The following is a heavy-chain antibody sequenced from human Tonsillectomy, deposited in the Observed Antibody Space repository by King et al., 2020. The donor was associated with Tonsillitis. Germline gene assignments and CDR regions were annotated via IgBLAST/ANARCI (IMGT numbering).Heavy chain of an antibody. V-gene: IGHV4-61*01. Sequence: QLQESGPGLVKPSETLSLTCTVSGGSVSSGSYYWSWIRQPPEKGLEWIGYIYYSGSTNYNPSLKSRVTISVDTSKNQFSLNLSSVTAADTAVYYCARDLYSSGDFYFDYWGLGTMVTVSS. D-gene: IGHD6-19*01. CDR1: GGSVSSGSYY. CDR3: ARDLYSSGDFYFDY. CDR2: IYYSGST. J-gene: IGHJ4*02.